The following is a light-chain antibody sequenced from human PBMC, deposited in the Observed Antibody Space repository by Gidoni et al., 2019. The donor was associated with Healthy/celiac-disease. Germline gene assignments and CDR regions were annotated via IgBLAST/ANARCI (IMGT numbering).Light chain of an antibody. CDR3: AAWDDSLSGQV. Sequence: QSVLTPPPSASGTPGPRVTISCSGSSSNIGSNYVYWYQQLPGTAPKLLIYSNNQRPSGVPDRFSGSKSGTSASRAISGLRSEDEADYYCAAWDDSLSGQVFGGGTKLTVL. V-gene: IGLV1-47*02. J-gene: IGLJ3*02. CDR1: SSNIGSNY. CDR2: SNN.